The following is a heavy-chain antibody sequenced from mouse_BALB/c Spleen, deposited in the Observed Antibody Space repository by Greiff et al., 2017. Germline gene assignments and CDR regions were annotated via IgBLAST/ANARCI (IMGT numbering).Heavy chain of an antibody. V-gene: IGHV1S135*01. CDR3: ARLHYGSSYGFAY. CDR2: IDPYNGGT. CDR1: GYSFPDYN. Sequence: VQLQQSGAELAKPGASVKMSCKASGYSFPDYNMYWVKQSHGKSLEWIGYIDPYNGGTSYNQKFKGKATLTVDKSSSTAFMHLTSLTSEDSAVYYCARLHYGSSYGFAYWGQGTLGTVSA. D-gene: IGHD1-1*01. J-gene: IGHJ3*01.